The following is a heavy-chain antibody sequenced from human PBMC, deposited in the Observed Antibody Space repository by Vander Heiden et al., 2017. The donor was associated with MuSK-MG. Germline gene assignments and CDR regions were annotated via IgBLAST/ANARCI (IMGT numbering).Heavy chain of an antibody. Sequence: KPGASVKVSCKASGYTFTSYYMHWVRQAPGQGLEWMGIINPSGGSTSYAQKFQGRVTMTRDTSTSTVYMELSSLRSEDTAVYYCARDLTYPNVPINIVATYYYYYMDVWGKGTTVTVSS. CDR1: GYTFTSYY. CDR3: ARDLTYPNVPINIVATYYYYYMDV. J-gene: IGHJ6*03. CDR2: INPSGGST. D-gene: IGHD5-12*01. V-gene: IGHV1-46*01.